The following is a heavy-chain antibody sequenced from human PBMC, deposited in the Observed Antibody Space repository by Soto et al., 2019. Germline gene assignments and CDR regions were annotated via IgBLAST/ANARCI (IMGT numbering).Heavy chain of an antibody. CDR3: ARNMDYYYGRGSGNGHGV. D-gene: IGHD3-10*02. CDR1: GYTFTAYY. J-gene: IGHJ6*01. Sequence: QVQLVQSGAEVKEPGDSVRVSCEASGYTFTAYYIHWVRQAPGQGLEWMGWINPKFGDTTYAQDFQGRVSMTRDMSISTVCMELSRLTSDDTAIYYCARNMDYYYGRGSGNGHGVWGQGNTVTVFS. V-gene: IGHV1-2*02. CDR2: INPKFGDT.